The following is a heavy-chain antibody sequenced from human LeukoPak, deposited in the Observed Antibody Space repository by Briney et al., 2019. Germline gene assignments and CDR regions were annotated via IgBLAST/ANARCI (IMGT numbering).Heavy chain of an antibody. CDR3: ARIDFWSGSLDY. J-gene: IGHJ4*02. CDR2: IYHSGST. V-gene: IGHV4-38-2*01. D-gene: IGHD3-3*01. Sequence: SETLSLTCAVSGYSISSGYYWGRIRQPPGKGLEWIGSIYHSGSTYYNPSLKSRVTISVDTSKNQFSLKLSSVTAADTALYYCARIDFWSGSLDYWGQGTLVTVSS. CDR1: GYSISSGYY.